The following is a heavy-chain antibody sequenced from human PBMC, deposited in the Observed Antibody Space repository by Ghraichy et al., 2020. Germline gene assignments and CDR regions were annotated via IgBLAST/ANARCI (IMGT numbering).Heavy chain of an antibody. CDR1: GYTFTGYY. J-gene: IGHJ6*02. V-gene: IGHV1-2*02. Sequence: ASVKVSCKASGYTFTGYYMHWVRQAPGQGLEWMGWINPNSGGTNYAQKFQGRVTMTRDTSISIVYMELGRLRSDDTAVYYCARNTVGIVEMVAATPYGVDVWGQGTTVTVSS. CDR3: ARNTVGIVEMVAATPYGVDV. D-gene: IGHD2-15*01. CDR2: INPNSGGT.